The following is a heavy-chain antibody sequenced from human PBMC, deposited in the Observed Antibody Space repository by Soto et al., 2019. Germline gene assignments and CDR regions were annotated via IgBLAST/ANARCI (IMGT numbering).Heavy chain of an antibody. Sequence: QVQLVQSGAEVKKPGSSVKVSCKASGVTFSSYAISWVRQAPGQGLEWMGGIIPISDTTNYAQKFQIRVTMTADDSTSTADMELSSLRSEDTAVYYWARAQGSSTSLEIYYYFYYGMDVWGQGTTVTVSS. V-gene: IGHV1-69*01. J-gene: IGHJ6*02. CDR1: GVTFSSYA. D-gene: IGHD2-2*01. CDR2: IIPISDTT. CDR3: ARAQGSSTSLEIYYYFYYGMDV.